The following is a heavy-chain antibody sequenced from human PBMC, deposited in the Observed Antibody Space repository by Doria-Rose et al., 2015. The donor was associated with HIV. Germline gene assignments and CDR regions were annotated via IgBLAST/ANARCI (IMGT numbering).Heavy chain of an antibody. V-gene: IGHV2-26*01. D-gene: IGHD6-13*01. J-gene: IGHJ4*02. CDR3: ARIKSSRWYHKYYFDS. CDR2: IFSDDER. Sequence: SGPVLVKPTETLTLTCTVSGVSLSSPGMGVSWIRQPPGKALEWLANIFSDDERSYKSSLKSRLNIARGTSKSQVVLTMTDMDPVDTATYYCARIKSSRWYHKYYFDSWGQGTLVIVSA. CDR1: GVSLSSPGMG.